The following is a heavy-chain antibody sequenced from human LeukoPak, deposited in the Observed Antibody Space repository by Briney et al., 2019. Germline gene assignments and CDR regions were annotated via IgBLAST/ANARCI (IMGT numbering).Heavy chain of an antibody. Sequence: GRSLRLSCAASGFTFSSYGMHWVRQAPGKGLEWVAVIWYDGSNKYYADSVKGRFTISRDNSKNTLYLQMNSLRAEDTAVYYCAKDADLYSSSSGTFDYWGQGTLVTVSS. CDR3: AKDADLYSSSSGTFDY. CDR1: GFTFSSYG. D-gene: IGHD6-6*01. CDR2: IWYDGSNK. V-gene: IGHV3-33*06. J-gene: IGHJ4*02.